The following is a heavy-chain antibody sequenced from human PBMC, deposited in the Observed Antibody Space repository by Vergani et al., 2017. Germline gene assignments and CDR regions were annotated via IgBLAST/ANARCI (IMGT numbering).Heavy chain of an antibody. J-gene: IGHJ5*02. CDR2: IYDCWST. V-gene: IGHV4-30-2*01. D-gene: IGHD2-2*01. Sequence: QLQLQESGSGLVKPSQTLSLTCAVSGVSISSVGYSWGWIRPPPGKGLEWIGYIYDCWSTYSNPSLKSLVTISVDRSKNQFSLKLSPVNAADKAVYYCARGYCSSTRCYGVAGGFDPWGQGTLVTVSS. CDR3: ARGYCSSTRCYGVAGGFDP. CDR1: GVSISSVGYS.